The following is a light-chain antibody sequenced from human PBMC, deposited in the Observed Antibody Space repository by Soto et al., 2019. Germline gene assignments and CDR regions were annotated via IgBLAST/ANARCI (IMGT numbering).Light chain of an antibody. CDR3: LQDYDYPFT. CDR1: QSLLYTSNNKNY. CDR2: AAS. V-gene: IGKV4-1*01. Sequence: EIAMTQSADSLALSLCARSTINCKSSQSLLYTSNNKNYLAWYQQKPGKAPKLVIYAASNLQSGVPSRFSGSGSGTDFTLTISSLQPEDFATYYCLQDYDYPFTFGPGTKVDIK. J-gene: IGKJ3*01.